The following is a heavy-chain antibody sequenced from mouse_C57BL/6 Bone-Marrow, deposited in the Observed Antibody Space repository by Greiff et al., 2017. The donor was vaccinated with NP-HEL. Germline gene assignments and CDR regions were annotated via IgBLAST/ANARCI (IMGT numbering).Heavy chain of an antibody. CDR1: GFNIKDDY. CDR3: TTYYDYDDGAWFAY. J-gene: IGHJ3*01. D-gene: IGHD2-4*01. Sequence: EVQLQQSGAELVRPGASVKLSCTASGFNIKDDYKHWVKQRPEQGLEWIGWIDPENGDTEYASKFQGKATITADTSSNTAYLQLSSLTSEDTAVYYCTTYYDYDDGAWFAYWGQGTLVTVSA. CDR2: IDPENGDT. V-gene: IGHV14-4*01.